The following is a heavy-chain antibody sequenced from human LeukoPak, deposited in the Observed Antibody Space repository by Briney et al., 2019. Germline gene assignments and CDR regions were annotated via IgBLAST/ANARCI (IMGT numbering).Heavy chain of an antibody. CDR2: IYYSGGT. V-gene: IGHV4-59*01. Sequence: SETLSLTCTVSGGSISSYYWSWIRQPPGKGLEWIGYIYYSGGTNYNPSLKSRVTISVDTSKDQFSLKLSSVTAADTAVYYCARAGGVHRWYSSSWYRELPSDYWGQGTLVTVSS. CDR3: ARAGGVHRWYSSSWYRELPSDY. J-gene: IGHJ4*02. D-gene: IGHD6-13*01. CDR1: GGSISSYY.